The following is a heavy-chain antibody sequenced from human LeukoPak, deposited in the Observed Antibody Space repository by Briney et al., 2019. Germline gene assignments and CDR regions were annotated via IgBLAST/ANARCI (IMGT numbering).Heavy chain of an antibody. Sequence: PGRSLRLSCAASGFTFSSYAMHWVRQAPGKGLEWVAVISYDGSNKYYADSVKGRFTISRDNSKNTLYLQMNSLRAEDTAVYYCARTSYYYDSSGYYQTRGPFDYWGQGTLVTVSS. V-gene: IGHV3-30-3*01. CDR2: ISYDGSNK. CDR3: ARTSYYYDSSGYYQTRGPFDY. D-gene: IGHD3-22*01. J-gene: IGHJ4*02. CDR1: GFTFSSYA.